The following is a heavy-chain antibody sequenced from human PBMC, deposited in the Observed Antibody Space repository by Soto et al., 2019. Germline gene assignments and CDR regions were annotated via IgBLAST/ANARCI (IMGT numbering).Heavy chain of an antibody. D-gene: IGHD6-13*01. J-gene: IGHJ4*02. CDR1: GGTFSSYT. CDR2: IIPILGIA. CDR3: ARARATIAAAAIFDC. Sequence: ASVKVSCKASGGTFSSYTISWVRQAPGQGLEWMGRIIPILGIANYAQKFQGRVTITADKSTSTAYMELSSLRSEDTAVYYCARARATIAAAAIFDCWGQGTLVTVSS. V-gene: IGHV1-69*02.